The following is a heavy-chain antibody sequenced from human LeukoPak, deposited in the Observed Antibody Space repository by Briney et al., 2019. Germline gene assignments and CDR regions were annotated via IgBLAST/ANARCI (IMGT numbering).Heavy chain of an antibody. J-gene: IGHJ4*02. CDR3: AKVSLYYYDSSGFPGHFDY. CDR1: GFTFSSYG. V-gene: IGHV3-30*02. D-gene: IGHD3-22*01. Sequence: PGGSLRLSCAASGFTFSSYGMHWVRQAPGKGLEWVAVIWYDGSNKYYADSVKGRFTISRDNSKNTLYLQMNSLRAEDTAVYYCAKVSLYYYDSSGFPGHFDYWGQGTLVTVSS. CDR2: IWYDGSNK.